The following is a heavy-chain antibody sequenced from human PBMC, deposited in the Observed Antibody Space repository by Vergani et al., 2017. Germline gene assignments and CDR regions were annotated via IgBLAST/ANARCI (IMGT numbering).Heavy chain of an antibody. CDR1: GGSISSYY. CDR3: ARGGTGESDAFDI. J-gene: IGHJ3*02. D-gene: IGHD3-10*01. Sequence: QVQLQESGPGLVKPSETLSLTCTVSGGSISSYYWRWIRQPPGTGLEWIGYSYYSGSTNSNPSRKSRVTISVDTSKNQFALKLSSVTAADTAVYYCARGGTGESDAFDIWGQGTMVTVSS. CDR2: SYYSGST. V-gene: IGHV4-59*01.